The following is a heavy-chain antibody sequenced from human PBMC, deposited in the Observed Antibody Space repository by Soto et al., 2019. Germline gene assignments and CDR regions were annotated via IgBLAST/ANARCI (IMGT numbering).Heavy chain of an antibody. CDR2: IYYSGST. CDR3: ARVGGRDGYNWAAY. CDR1: GGSISSYY. V-gene: IGHV4-59*01. J-gene: IGHJ4*02. Sequence: ETLSLTCTVSGGSISSYYWSWIRQPPGKGLEWIGYIYYSGSTNYNPSLKSRVTISVDTSKNQFSLKLSSVTAADTAVYYCARVGGRDGYNWAAYWGQGTLVTVSS. D-gene: IGHD5-12*01.